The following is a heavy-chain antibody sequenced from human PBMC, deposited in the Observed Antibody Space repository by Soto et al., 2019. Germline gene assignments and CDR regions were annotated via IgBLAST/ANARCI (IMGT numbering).Heavy chain of an antibody. V-gene: IGHV2-5*02. J-gene: IGHJ4*02. CDR2: MYWGDDK. CDR3: AHTVATGAYWESFGF. D-gene: IGHD1-26*01. Sequence: QITLKESGPTLVKPTQTLTLTCTFSGFSLSTSGVGVGWIRQPPGKALEWLALMYWGDDKRYSPSLKSRLTINEDNSNNQVVLTMTNMDPVDTATYYCAHTVATGAYWESFGFWGQGTLVTVSS. CDR1: GFSLSTSGVG.